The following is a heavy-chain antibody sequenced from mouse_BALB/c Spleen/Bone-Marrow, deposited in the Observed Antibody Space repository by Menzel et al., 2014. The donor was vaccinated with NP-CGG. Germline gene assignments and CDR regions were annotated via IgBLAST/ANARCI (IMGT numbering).Heavy chain of an antibody. CDR2: IYPGSGST. V-gene: IGHV1-81*01. CDR1: GYTFTDYV. CDR3: DYYGSSYFDY. D-gene: IGHD1-1*01. Sequence: QVQLQQSGPELVKPGASVKMSCKASGYTFTDYVISWVKQRTGQGLEWIGEIYPGSGSTYYNEKFKGKATLTADKSSNTAYMKLSSLTSDDSAVYFCDYYGSSYFDYWGQGTTLTVSS. J-gene: IGHJ2*01.